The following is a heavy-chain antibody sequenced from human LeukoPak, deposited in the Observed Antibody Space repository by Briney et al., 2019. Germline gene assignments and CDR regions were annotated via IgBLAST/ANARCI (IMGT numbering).Heavy chain of an antibody. V-gene: IGHV3-21*01. CDR3: ARVVYGDYRVPERSAFDI. J-gene: IGHJ3*02. CDR1: GFTFSSYS. CDR2: ISSSSSYK. Sequence: GGSLRLSCAASGFTFSSYSMNWVRQAPGKGLEWVSSISSSSSYKYYADSVKGRFTISRDNAKNSLYLQMNSLRAEDTAVYYCARVVYGDYRVPERSAFDIWGQGKMVTVSS. D-gene: IGHD4-17*01.